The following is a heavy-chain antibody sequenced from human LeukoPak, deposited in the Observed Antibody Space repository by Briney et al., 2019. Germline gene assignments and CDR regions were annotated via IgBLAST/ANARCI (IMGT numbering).Heavy chain of an antibody. CDR3: ARVARIFYYDSSGYHNWFDP. Sequence: GALVKVSCKASGYTFTSYGISWVRQAPGQGLEWMGWISAYNGNTNYAQKLQGRVTMTTDTSTSTAYMELRSLRSDDTAVYYCARVARIFYYDSSGYHNWFDPWGQGTLVTVSS. CDR1: GYTFTSYG. CDR2: ISAYNGNT. J-gene: IGHJ5*02. V-gene: IGHV1-18*01. D-gene: IGHD3-22*01.